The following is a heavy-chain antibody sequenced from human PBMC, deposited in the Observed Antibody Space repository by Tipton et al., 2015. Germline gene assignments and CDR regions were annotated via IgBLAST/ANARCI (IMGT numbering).Heavy chain of an antibody. J-gene: IGHJ4*02. V-gene: IGHV4-59*13. CDR2: IFYSGDT. CDR1: GGSISNNY. Sequence: TLSLTCTVSGGSISNNYWGWIRQPPGKGLEYIGYIFYSGDTNYNPSLKSRVSMSVDTSKNQISLTLTSVTAADTSVYYCARHKDSGTYPLDYWGLGPLVPVSS. D-gene: IGHD3-10*01. CDR3: ARHKDSGTYPLDY.